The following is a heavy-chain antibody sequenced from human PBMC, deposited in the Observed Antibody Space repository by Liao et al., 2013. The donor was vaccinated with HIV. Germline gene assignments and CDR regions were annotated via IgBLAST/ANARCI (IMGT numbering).Heavy chain of an antibody. CDR3: ARGKGYTDSSGWARYMDV. J-gene: IGHJ6*03. CDR1: GDSISSGGYS. V-gene: IGHV4-30-2*01. D-gene: IGHD3-22*01. CDR2: IYPSGTT. Sequence: QLQLQESGSGLVKPSQTLSLTCGVSGDSISSGGYSWNWIRKPPGKGLEWIGNIYPSGTTYYNPSLKSRLTISVDRSNKQFSLRLSSVTAADTAVYYCARGKGYTDSSGWARYMDVWGRGTTGHRLL.